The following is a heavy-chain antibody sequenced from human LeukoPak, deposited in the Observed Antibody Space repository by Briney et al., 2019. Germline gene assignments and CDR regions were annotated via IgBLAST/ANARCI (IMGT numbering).Heavy chain of an antibody. J-gene: IGHJ4*02. D-gene: IGHD5-12*01. CDR3: ARDSGYGYADDY. Sequence: GGSLRLSCAASGFTFRSYAMQWVRQAPGKGLEWVSYITYNSGTIFYADSVKGRFTISRDNAKDSLYLQMSSLRDEDTAVYYYARDSGYGYADDYWGQGTLVTVSS. V-gene: IGHV3-48*02. CDR1: GFTFRSYA. CDR2: ITYNSGTI.